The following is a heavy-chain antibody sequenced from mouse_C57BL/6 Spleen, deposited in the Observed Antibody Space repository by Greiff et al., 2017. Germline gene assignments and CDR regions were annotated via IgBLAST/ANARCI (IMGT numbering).Heavy chain of an antibody. CDR2: ISDGGSYT. CDR1: GFTFSSYA. V-gene: IGHV5-4*03. D-gene: IGHD2-5*01. CDR3: ARGTYNSNYVDY. Sequence: EVKLVESGGGLVKPGGSLKLSCAASGFTFSSYAMSWVRQTPEKRLEWVATISDGGSYTYYPDNVKGRFTIYRDNAKNNLYLQMSHLKSEDTAMYYCARGTYNSNYVDYWGQGTTLTVSS. J-gene: IGHJ2*01.